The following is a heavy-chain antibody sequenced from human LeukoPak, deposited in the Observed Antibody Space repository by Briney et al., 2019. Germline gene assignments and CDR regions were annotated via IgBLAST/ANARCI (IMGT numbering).Heavy chain of an antibody. D-gene: IGHD6-13*01. CDR3: ARDGSSYDAFDI. CDR2: IWYDGSNK. J-gene: IGHJ3*02. V-gene: IGHV3-33*08. Sequence: GGSLRLSCAASGFTFSIHSMNWVRQAPGKGLEWVAVIWYDGSNKYYADSVKGRFTISRDNSKNTLYLQMNSLRAEDTAVYYCARDGSSYDAFDIWGQGTMVTVSS. CDR1: GFTFSIHS.